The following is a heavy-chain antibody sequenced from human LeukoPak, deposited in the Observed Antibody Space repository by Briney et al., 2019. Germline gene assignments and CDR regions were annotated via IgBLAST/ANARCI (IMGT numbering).Heavy chain of an antibody. Sequence: GGSLRLSCAASGFTFSSYWMHWVRQAPGKGLVWVSRINSDGSSTSYADSVKGRFTISRDNAKNSLYLQMNSLRAEDTAVYYCARAIWADSSGYLYYYYYYMDVWGKGTTVTVSS. D-gene: IGHD3-22*01. CDR1: GFTFSSYW. J-gene: IGHJ6*03. CDR2: INSDGSST. V-gene: IGHV3-74*01. CDR3: ARAIWADSSGYLYYYYYYMDV.